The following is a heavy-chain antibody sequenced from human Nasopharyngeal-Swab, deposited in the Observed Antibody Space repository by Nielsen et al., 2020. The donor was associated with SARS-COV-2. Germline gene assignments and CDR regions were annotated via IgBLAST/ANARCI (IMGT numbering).Heavy chain of an antibody. CDR3: ARHLRDGVVVAAPYYFDY. Sequence: SETLSLTCTVSGGSISSSSYYWGWIRQPPGKGLEWIGSIYYSGSTYYNPSLKSRVTISVDTFKNQFSLKLSSVTAADTAVYYCARHLRDGVVVAAPYYFDYWGQGTLVTVSS. D-gene: IGHD2-15*01. V-gene: IGHV4-39*01. J-gene: IGHJ4*02. CDR2: IYYSGST. CDR1: GGSISSSSYY.